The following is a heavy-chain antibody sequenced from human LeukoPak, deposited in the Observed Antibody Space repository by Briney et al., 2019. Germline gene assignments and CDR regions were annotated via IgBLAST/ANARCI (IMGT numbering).Heavy chain of an antibody. V-gene: IGHV3-23*01. D-gene: IGHD3-10*01. CDR3: AKDRMVRGVEDY. Sequence: PGGSLRLSCAASGFTFSSNGMTWVRQAPGKGLEWVSSISGPGRSTYYADSVKGRFTISRDNSKNTMYLQMKSLRVEDTAVYYCAKDRMVRGVEDYWGQGTLVTVSS. J-gene: IGHJ4*02. CDR1: GFTFSSNG. CDR2: ISGPGRST.